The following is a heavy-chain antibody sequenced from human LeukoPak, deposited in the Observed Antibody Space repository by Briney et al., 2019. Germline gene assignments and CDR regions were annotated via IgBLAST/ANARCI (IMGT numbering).Heavy chain of an antibody. CDR2: IYSGGST. J-gene: IGHJ4*02. CDR3: ARDLGRSSDY. D-gene: IGHD4-17*01. Sequence: PGRSLRLSCAASGCTVSSNYMSWVRQAPGKGLEWVSVIYSGGSTYYADSVKGRFTISRDNSKNTLYLQMNSLRAEDTAVYYCARDLGRSSDYWGQGTLVTVSS. CDR1: GCTVSSNY. V-gene: IGHV3-53*01.